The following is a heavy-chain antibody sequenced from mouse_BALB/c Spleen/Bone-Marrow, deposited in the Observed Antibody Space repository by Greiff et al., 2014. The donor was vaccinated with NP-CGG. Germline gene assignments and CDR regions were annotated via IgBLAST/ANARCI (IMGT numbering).Heavy chain of an antibody. D-gene: IGHD2-3*01. V-gene: IGHV1-69*01. J-gene: IGHJ4*01. CDR2: IDTSDSYT. CDR1: GYTFTDNW. Sequence: QVQLQQSGAELGMPGASVKMSCKASGYTFTDNWIYWVKQRPGQGLEWIGAIDTSDSYTNYNQKFMGKASLTVDASSSTAYVQVSSLTSDDSAVYYCARGGHDLSLDCWGQGTSVTVSS. CDR3: ARGGHDLSLDC.